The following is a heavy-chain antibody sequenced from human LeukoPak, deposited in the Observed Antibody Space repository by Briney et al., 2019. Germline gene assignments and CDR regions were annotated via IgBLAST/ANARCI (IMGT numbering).Heavy chain of an antibody. Sequence: PRRSLRLSCAASGFTFCSYAMHWVCQAPGKGLEWVAVISYDGSNKYYADSVKGRFTISRDNSKNTLYLQMNSLRAEDTAVYYCAKSRAQQLVPHYWGQGTLVTVSS. D-gene: IGHD6-13*01. V-gene: IGHV3-30-3*02. CDR3: AKSRAQQLVPHY. CDR2: ISYDGSNK. J-gene: IGHJ4*02. CDR1: GFTFCSYA.